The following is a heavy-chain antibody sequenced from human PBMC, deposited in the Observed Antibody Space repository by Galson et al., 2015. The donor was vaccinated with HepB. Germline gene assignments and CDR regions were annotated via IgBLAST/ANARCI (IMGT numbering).Heavy chain of an antibody. J-gene: IGHJ4*02. V-gene: IGHV3-30-3*01. Sequence: SLRLSCAASGFTFSSYAMHWVRQAPGKGLEWVAVISYDGSNKYYADSVKGRFTISRDNSKSTLYLQMNSLRAEDTAVYYCAREAWYYDSSGYYSPGWFDYWGQGTLVTVSS. CDR3: AREAWYYDSSGYYSPGWFDY. CDR1: GFTFSSYA. D-gene: IGHD3-22*01. CDR2: ISYDGSNK.